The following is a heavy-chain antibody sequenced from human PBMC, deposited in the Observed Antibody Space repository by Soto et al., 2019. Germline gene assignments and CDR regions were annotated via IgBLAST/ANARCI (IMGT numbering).Heavy chain of an antibody. CDR1: GYTFTSYA. J-gene: IGHJ5*02. V-gene: IGHV1-3*01. CDR3: AGGSDCTNGVCYVDGDNWFDP. CDR2: INADNGNT. D-gene: IGHD2-8*01. Sequence: GASVKVSCKASGYTFTSYAMHWVRQAPGQRLEWMGWINADNGNTKYSQKFKGRVTITRDTYASTAYMEQSSLRSEDTAVNYCAGGSDCTNGVCYVDGDNWFDPWGQGTLVTVSS.